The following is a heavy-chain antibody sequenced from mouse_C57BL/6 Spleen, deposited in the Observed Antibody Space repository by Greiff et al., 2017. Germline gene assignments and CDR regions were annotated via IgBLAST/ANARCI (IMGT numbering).Heavy chain of an antibody. J-gene: IGHJ2*01. CDR1: GYSFTGYY. V-gene: IGHV1-42*01. CDR3: ESLGYDDDEYYFDY. CDR2: IIPSTGGT. Sequence: VQLQQSGPELVKPGASVKISCKASGYSFTGYYMNWVKQSPENSLEWIGEIIPSTGGTTYNQKFKAKATLTVDKSSSTTSMQLKSLTSEDSAVYYCESLGYDDDEYYFDYWGQGTTLTVSS. D-gene: IGHD2-4*01.